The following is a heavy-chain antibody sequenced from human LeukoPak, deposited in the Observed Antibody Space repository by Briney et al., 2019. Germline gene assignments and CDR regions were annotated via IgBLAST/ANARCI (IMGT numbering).Heavy chain of an antibody. J-gene: IGHJ4*02. CDR2: IYHSGST. Sequence: SETLSLTCAVSGYSISSGYYWGWIRQPPGKGLEWTGSIYHSGSTFYNPSLKSRVTISVDTSKNQFSLKLNSMTAADTAVYYCASSLADRWIQLLFDYWGQGTLVTVSS. CDR3: ASSLADRWIQLLFDY. V-gene: IGHV4-38-2*01. CDR1: GYSISSGYY. D-gene: IGHD5-18*01.